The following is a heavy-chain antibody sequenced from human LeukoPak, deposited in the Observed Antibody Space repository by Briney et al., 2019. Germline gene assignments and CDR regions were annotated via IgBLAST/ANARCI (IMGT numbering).Heavy chain of an antibody. CDR3: ARVYSNSPEYGMDV. D-gene: IGHD2/OR15-2a*01. CDR2: IWYDGTNK. Sequence: GGSLRLSCAASGFTFSSYSMHWVRQAAGEGLEWVAVIWYDGTNKYYADSVKGRFTISRDNSKNTLYLQMNSLRAEDTAVYYCARVYSNSPEYGMDVWGQGTTVTVSS. V-gene: IGHV3-33*08. CDR1: GFTFSSYS. J-gene: IGHJ6*02.